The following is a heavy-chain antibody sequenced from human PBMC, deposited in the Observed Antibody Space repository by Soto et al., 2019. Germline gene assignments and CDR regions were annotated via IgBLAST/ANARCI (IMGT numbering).Heavy chain of an antibody. Sequence: ASVKVSCKASGGTFSSYAISWVRQAPGQGLEWMGGIIPIFGTANYAQKFQGRVTITADKSTSTAYMELSSLRSEDTAVYYCARDPPRGYSYGPNWFAPWGQGTLVTVSS. V-gene: IGHV1-69*06. CDR3: ARDPPRGYSYGPNWFAP. D-gene: IGHD5-18*01. CDR2: IIPIFGTA. J-gene: IGHJ5*02. CDR1: GGTFSSYA.